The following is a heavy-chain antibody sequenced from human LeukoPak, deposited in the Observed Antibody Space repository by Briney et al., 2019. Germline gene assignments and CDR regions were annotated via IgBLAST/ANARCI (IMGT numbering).Heavy chain of an antibody. CDR3: ARIQWLVTRAAGHYFDY. V-gene: IGHV1-69*13. CDR1: GGTFSSYA. Sequence: SVKVSCKASGGTFSSYAISWVRQAPGQGLEWMGGIIPIFGTANYAQKFQGRVTITADESTSTAYMELSSLRSEDTAVYYCARIQWLVTRAAGHYFDYWGQGTLVTVSS. CDR2: IIPIFGTA. J-gene: IGHJ4*02. D-gene: IGHD6-19*01.